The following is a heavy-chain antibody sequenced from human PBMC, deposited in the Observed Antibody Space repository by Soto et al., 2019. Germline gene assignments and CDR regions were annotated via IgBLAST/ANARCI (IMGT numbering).Heavy chain of an antibody. V-gene: IGHV3-23*01. CDR2: IRGSGAST. CDR1: GFTFSTYA. J-gene: IGHJ4*02. Sequence: EVQLLEAGGGLVQPGGSLRLSCAASGFTFSTYAMTWVRQVPGKGLEWVSAIRGSGASTYYADSVKGRFTISRDNSKNTLFLQMNSLRVEDTALYYCAKEYYYDSSGYASPDYWGRGTLVTVSS. CDR3: AKEYYYDSSGYASPDY. D-gene: IGHD3-22*01.